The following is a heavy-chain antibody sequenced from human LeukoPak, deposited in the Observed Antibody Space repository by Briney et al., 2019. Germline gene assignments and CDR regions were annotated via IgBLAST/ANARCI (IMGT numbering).Heavy chain of an antibody. D-gene: IGHD6-19*01. CDR2: IYPGDSDT. CDR3: ARHSMAVALFDY. CDR1: GYIFTSYW. V-gene: IGHV5-51*01. Sequence: PGESLKISCQGSGYIFTSYWIGWVRPLPGKGLEWMGIIYPGDSDTRYSPSFQGQVTISADKSISTAYLQWSSLKASDTAMYYCARHSMAVALFDYWGQGTLVTVSS. J-gene: IGHJ4*02.